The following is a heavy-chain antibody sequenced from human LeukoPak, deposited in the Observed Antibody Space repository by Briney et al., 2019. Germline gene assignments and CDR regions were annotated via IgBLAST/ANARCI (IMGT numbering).Heavy chain of an antibody. D-gene: IGHD5-24*01. CDR1: GFTFRSYG. CDR2: LSSGDST. J-gene: IGHJ4*02. V-gene: IGHV3-23*01. Sequence: GGSLRLSCVASGFTFRSYGMSWVRQAPGKGLEWVSSLSSGDSTYYADSVKGRFTISRDNSKNTLYLQMNSLRAEDTAVYYCARDTDGSNDYWGQGTLVTVSS. CDR3: ARDTDGSNDY.